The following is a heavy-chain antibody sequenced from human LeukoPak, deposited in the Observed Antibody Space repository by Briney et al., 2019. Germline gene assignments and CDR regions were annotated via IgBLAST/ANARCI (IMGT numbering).Heavy chain of an antibody. J-gene: IGHJ3*01. V-gene: IGHV3-23*01. Sequence: SGGSLRLSCAASGFTFSHSAMTWVRQAPGRGLEWVSLISFSGANTYSADSVKGRFTISRDNSKDTLFLQMNSLGAEDTAIYYCVRDIELSTWGLGTMVTVSS. CDR3: VRDIELST. CDR1: GFTFSHSA. D-gene: IGHD3-16*02. CDR2: ISFSGANT.